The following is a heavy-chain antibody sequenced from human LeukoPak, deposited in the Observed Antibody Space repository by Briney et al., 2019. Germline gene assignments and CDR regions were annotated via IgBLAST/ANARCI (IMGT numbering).Heavy chain of an antibody. Sequence: SETLSLTCTVSGGSISSGNYYWTWIRQHPEKGLEWIGYMYYSGTTYYNPSLKSRVTMSVDTSKNQFSLKLSSVTAADTAVYYCASGKRDSRTPYYFDYWGQGTLVTVSS. CDR1: GGSISSGNYY. J-gene: IGHJ4*02. D-gene: IGHD6-13*01. CDR2: MYYSGTT. V-gene: IGHV4-31*03. CDR3: ASGKRDSRTPYYFDY.